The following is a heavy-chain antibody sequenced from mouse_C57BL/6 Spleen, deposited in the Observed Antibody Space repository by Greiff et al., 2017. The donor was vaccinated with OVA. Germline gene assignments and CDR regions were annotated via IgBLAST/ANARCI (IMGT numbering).Heavy chain of an antibody. D-gene: IGHD2-10*02. Sequence: EVQRVESGGGLVKPGGSLKLSCAASGFTFSSYAMSWVRQTPEKRLEWVATISDGGSYTYYPDNVKGRFTISRDNAKNNLYLQMSHLKSEDTAMYYCARVKEYGNWYFDVWGTGTTVTVSS. CDR2: ISDGGSYT. V-gene: IGHV5-4*01. J-gene: IGHJ1*03. CDR3: ARVKEYGNWYFDV. CDR1: GFTFSSYA.